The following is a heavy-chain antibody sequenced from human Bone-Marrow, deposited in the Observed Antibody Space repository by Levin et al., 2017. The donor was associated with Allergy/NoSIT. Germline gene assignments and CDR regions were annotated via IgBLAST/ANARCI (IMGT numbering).Heavy chain of an antibody. CDR2: IGQSGKT. CDR1: GGSLSGYF. V-gene: IGHV4-34*01. CDR3: ARGRQQVASFEF. J-gene: IGHJ4*02. D-gene: IGHD3-3*01. Sequence: KASETLSLTCAVSGGSLSGYFWSWIRQPPGTGLEWIADIGQSGKTTYNPSLKSRVTISIDTSRNEFSLKVNSVTAADTALYFCARGRQQVASFEFWGQGVLVTVSS.